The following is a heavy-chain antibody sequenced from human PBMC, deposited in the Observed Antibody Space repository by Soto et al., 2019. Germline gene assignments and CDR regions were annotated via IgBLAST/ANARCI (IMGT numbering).Heavy chain of an antibody. CDR3: ARHAPYKSGWANRIAS. Sequence: QLQLQESGPGLVKPSDTLSLTCTVSGASIRSSAYSWGWIRQPPGKGLEWIGTMSYSGSAHSSPSFTRRLIISVDTSKHRLSLQGRSVTAADTALYYCARHAPYKSGWANRIASWGQGTLVTVSS. V-gene: IGHV4-39*01. CDR2: MSYSGSA. CDR1: GASIRSSAYS. J-gene: IGHJ4*02. D-gene: IGHD6-19*01.